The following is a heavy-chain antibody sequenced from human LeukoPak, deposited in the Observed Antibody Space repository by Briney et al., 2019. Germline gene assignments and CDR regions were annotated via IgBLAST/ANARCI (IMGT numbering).Heavy chain of an antibody. V-gene: IGHV4-59*12. CDR3: ATSKWLRTTWFDP. J-gene: IGHJ5*02. D-gene: IGHD5-12*01. CDR2: IYYSGST. CDR1: GGSISSYY. Sequence: PSETLSLTCTVSGGSISSYYWSWIRQPPGKGLEWIGYIYYSGSTNYNPSLKSRVTISVDTSKNQFSLKLSSVTAADTAVYYCATSKWLRTTWFDPWGQGTLVTVSS.